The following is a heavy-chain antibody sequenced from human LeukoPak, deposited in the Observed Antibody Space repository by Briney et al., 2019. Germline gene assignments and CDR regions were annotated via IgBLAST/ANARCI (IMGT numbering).Heavy chain of an antibody. CDR1: GGSISSYY. V-gene: IGHV4-59*12. D-gene: IGHD5-24*01. CDR3: ARESQEKYYFDY. J-gene: IGHJ4*02. Sequence: SETLSLTCTVSGGSISSYYWSWIRQPPGKGLEWIGYIYYSGSTNYNPSLKSRVTISVGTTKNQFSLKLSSVTAADTAVYYCARESQEKYYFDYWGQGTLVTVSS. CDR2: IYYSGST.